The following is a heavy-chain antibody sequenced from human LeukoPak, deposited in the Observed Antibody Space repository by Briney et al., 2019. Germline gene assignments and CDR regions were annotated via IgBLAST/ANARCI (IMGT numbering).Heavy chain of an antibody. CDR2: IYYSGST. V-gene: IGHV4-59*01. CDR1: GGFISSYY. Sequence: SETLSLTCTVTGGFISSYYWSWLRQPPGKGLEWIGYIYYSGSTDYNRSLKCRVTVSVDTSKNQFSLKLSSVAAADTAVYYCARVPSLQWGHFDYWGQGTLVTVSS. J-gene: IGHJ4*02. D-gene: IGHD1-26*01. CDR3: ARVPSLQWGHFDY.